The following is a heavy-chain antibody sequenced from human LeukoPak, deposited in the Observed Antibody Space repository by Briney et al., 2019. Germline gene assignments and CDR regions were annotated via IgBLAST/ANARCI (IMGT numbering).Heavy chain of an antibody. CDR2: IRYDGSNK. V-gene: IGHV3-30*02. CDR1: GFTFSSYW. J-gene: IGHJ4*02. CDR3: AKDASIVVVPAAIGG. D-gene: IGHD2-2*01. Sequence: GGSLRLSCAASGFTFSSYWMSWVRQAPGKGLEWVAFIRYDGSNKYYADSVKGRFTISRDNSKNTLYLQMNSLRAEDTAVYYCAKDASIVVVPAAIGGWGQGTLVTVSS.